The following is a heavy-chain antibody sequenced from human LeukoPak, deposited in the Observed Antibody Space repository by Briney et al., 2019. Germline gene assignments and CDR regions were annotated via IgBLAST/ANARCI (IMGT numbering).Heavy chain of an antibody. Sequence: SETLSLTCTVSGGSISSGGYYWSWIRQHPGKGLEWIGYIYYSGSTYYNPSLKSRVTISVDTSKNQFSLKLSSVTAADTAVYYCARDVADNWFDPWGQGTLVIVSS. CDR2: IYYSGST. CDR3: ARDVADNWFDP. J-gene: IGHJ5*02. CDR1: GGSISSGGYY. V-gene: IGHV4-31*03. D-gene: IGHD2-21*01.